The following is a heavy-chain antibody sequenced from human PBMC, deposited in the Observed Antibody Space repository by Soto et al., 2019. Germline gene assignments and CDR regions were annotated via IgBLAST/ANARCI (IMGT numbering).Heavy chain of an antibody. Sequence: PGESLSLSCAASGFTFSSYSMNWVRQAPGKGLEWVSSISSSSSYIYYADSVKGRFTISRDNAKNSLYLQMNSLRAEDTAVYYCAVIDFWSGPPNWFDPWGQGTLVTVSS. CDR3: AVIDFWSGPPNWFDP. CDR1: GFTFSSYS. CDR2: ISSSSSYI. J-gene: IGHJ5*02. D-gene: IGHD3-3*01. V-gene: IGHV3-21*01.